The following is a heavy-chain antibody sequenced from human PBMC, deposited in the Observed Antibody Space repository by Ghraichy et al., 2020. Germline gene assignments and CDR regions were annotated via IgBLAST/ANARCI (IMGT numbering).Heavy chain of an antibody. D-gene: IGHD2-15*01. CDR3: ARGHKRLGAYCSGGSCPYWGLDY. V-gene: IGHV4-34*01. CDR1: GGSFSGYY. Sequence: AETLSLTCAVYGGSFSGYYWSWIRQPPGKGLEWIGEINHSGSTNYNPSLKSRVTISVDTSKNQFSLKLSSVTAADTAVYYCARGHKRLGAYCSGGSCPYWGLDYWGQGTLVTVSS. CDR2: INHSGST. J-gene: IGHJ4*02.